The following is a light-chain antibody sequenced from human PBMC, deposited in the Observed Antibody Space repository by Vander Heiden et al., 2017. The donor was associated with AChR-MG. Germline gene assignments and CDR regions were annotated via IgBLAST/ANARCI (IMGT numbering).Light chain of an antibody. CDR3: QHCSSCPFT. CDR1: QSVSTS. CDR2: DAS. Sequence: EIVLTQSPATLSLSPGESVPLSCRASQSVSTSLGWFQQKPGQAPRLLIYDASNRATGTPARFSGSGSGTDFTLTISSLEPGDFAVYYCQHCSSCPFTFGHGTKLDIK. J-gene: IGKJ3*01. V-gene: IGKV3-11*01.